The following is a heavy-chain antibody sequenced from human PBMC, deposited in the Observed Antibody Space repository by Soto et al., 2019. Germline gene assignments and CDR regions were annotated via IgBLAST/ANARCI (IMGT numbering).Heavy chain of an antibody. CDR3: ARDRGPRPAVAGTFDY. J-gene: IGHJ4*02. CDR2: ISAYNGKT. D-gene: IGHD6-19*01. V-gene: IGHV1-18*01. Sequence: SXKVSFKASGYTXNSYGSSLVRQAPGQGLEWMGWISAYNGKTNYAQKLQGRVTITTHTSTSTAYMEMRRMRSDDTAVYYCARDRGPRPAVAGTFDYWGQGTPV. CDR1: GYTXNSYG.